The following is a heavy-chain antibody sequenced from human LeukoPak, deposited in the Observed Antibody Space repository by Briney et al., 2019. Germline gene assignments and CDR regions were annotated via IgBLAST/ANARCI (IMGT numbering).Heavy chain of an antibody. J-gene: IGHJ4*02. CDR2: ISAYNGNT. Sequence: ASVKSSCKASGYTFTSYSINWVRQAPGQGLEWMGWISAYNGNTKYAQKVQGRVTMTTHTSTRTAYMELRSLRSDHTAVYYCARGLGGSGSYFLTFDYWGQGTLVTVSS. V-gene: IGHV1-18*01. D-gene: IGHD1-26*01. CDR3: ARGLGGSGSYFLTFDY. CDR1: GYTFTSYS.